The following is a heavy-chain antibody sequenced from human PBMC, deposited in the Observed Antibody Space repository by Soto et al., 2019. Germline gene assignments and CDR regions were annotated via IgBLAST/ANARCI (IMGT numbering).Heavy chain of an antibody. CDR3: ANEGSTWKFAFDI. V-gene: IGHV3-30*18. D-gene: IGHD6-13*01. CDR2: ISAAGRTT. CDR1: GFTFSSYG. Sequence: QVQLVESGGGVVQPGRSLRLSCAASGFTFSSYGMHWVRQAPGKGLEWVAVISAAGRTTYYADSVKGRFTISRDNSKYPLDLQMNSLRAEDTAVYYCANEGSTWKFAFDIWGQGTMVTVSS. J-gene: IGHJ3*02.